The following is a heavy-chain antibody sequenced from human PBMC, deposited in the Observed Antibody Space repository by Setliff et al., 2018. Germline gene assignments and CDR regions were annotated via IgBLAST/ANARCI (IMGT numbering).Heavy chain of an antibody. J-gene: IGHJ6*03. CDR2: IIPIPGIA. CDR1: GGTFSSYA. CDR3: AREGVDTRSSTDYRYYMDV. V-gene: IGHV1-69*10. Sequence: SVKVSCKASGGTFSSYAISWVRQAPGQRLEWMGGIIPIPGIANYAQKFQGRVTITTDESTSTAYMELSSLRTEDTAVYYCAREGVDTRSSTDYRYYMDVWGKGTTVTVSS. D-gene: IGHD5-18*01.